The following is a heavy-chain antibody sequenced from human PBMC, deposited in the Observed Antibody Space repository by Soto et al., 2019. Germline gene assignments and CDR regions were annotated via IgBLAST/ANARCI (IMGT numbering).Heavy chain of an antibody. CDR1: GFTFSSYG. CDR3: VLERSHVDTAVLFDY. D-gene: IGHD5-18*01. Sequence: GGSQRLSCAASGFTFSSYGRHWVRQDPGKGLVWVSRINSDGSSTSYADSVKGRFTISRDNAKNTLYLQMNSLRAEDTAVYYCVLERSHVDTAVLFDYWGQGTLVTVSS. V-gene: IGHV3-74*01. CDR2: INSDGSST. J-gene: IGHJ4*02.